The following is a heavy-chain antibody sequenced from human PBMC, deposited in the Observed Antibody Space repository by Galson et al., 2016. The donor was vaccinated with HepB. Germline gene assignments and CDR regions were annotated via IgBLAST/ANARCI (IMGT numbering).Heavy chain of an antibody. CDR2: ISPTGRVI. D-gene: IGHD1-26*01. CDR3: GGDRADRGYVEGIVGY. J-gene: IGHJ4*02. Sequence: SLRLSCATSGFTFSDYYMSWIRQAPGKGLEWIAYISPTGRVIQYADAVKGRFTVSRDNAKNSVFLQMNSLRAEDTALYYCGGDRADRGYVEGIVGYWGQGTLVAVSS. CDR1: GFTFSDYY. V-gene: IGHV3-11*01.